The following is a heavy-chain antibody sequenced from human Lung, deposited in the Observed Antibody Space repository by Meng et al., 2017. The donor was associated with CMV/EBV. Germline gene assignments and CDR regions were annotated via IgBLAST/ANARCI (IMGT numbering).Heavy chain of an antibody. J-gene: IGHJ4*02. Sequence: SVXVSCKASGYTFTAHYFHWVRQAPGQGLEWMGWIHPHRGDTNYAQQFQGRVTLTRDTSINTGYMELTRLTSDDTAVYYCARDNNWGPDYWGQGALVTVSS. D-gene: IGHD7-27*01. V-gene: IGHV1-2*02. CDR1: GYTFTAHY. CDR2: IHPHRGDT. CDR3: ARDNNWGPDY.